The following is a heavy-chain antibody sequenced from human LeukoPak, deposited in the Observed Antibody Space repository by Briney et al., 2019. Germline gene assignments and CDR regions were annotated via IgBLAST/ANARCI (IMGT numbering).Heavy chain of an antibody. J-gene: IGHJ4*02. Sequence: GGSLRLSCAASGFTFSSYGMHWVRQAPGKGLEWVAFTRYDGSNKYYADSVKGRFTIYRDNSKNTLYLQMNSLRAEDTAVYYCAKEDYDILTGSAFDYWGQGTLVTVSS. D-gene: IGHD3-9*01. CDR2: TRYDGSNK. V-gene: IGHV3-30*02. CDR3: AKEDYDILTGSAFDY. CDR1: GFTFSSYG.